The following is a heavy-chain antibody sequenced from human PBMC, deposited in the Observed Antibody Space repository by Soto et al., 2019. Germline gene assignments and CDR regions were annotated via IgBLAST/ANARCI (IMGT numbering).Heavy chain of an antibody. V-gene: IGHV5-51*01. J-gene: IGHJ4*02. CDR1: GYSFTSYW. D-gene: IGHD6-19*01. Sequence: PGESLKISCKGSGYSFTSYWIGWVRQMPGKGLEWMGIIYPGDSDTRYSPSFEGQVTISADKSISTAYLQWSSLKASDTAMYYCAIKYRSIAVAGSFDYWGQGTLVTVPQ. CDR3: AIKYRSIAVAGSFDY. CDR2: IYPGDSDT.